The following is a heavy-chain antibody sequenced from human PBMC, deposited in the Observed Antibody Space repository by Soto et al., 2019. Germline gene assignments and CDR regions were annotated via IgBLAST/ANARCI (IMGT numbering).Heavy chain of an antibody. CDR1: GFTFSSYA. CDR2: ISGSGGST. Sequence: EVQLLESGGGLVQPGGSLRLSCAASGFTFSSYAMSWVRHAPGKGLEWVSAISGSGGSTYYADSVKGRFTISRDTSKNTLYLKMNSLRAEDTAVYYCAKDMVDDVVLWFGENNWFDPWGQGTLVTVSS. CDR3: AKDMVDDVVLWFGENNWFDP. V-gene: IGHV3-23*01. D-gene: IGHD3-10*01. J-gene: IGHJ5*02.